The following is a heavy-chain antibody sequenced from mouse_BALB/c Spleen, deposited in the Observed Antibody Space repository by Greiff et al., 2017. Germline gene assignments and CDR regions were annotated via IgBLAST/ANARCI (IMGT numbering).Heavy chain of an antibody. CDR2: ISDGGSYT. J-gene: IGHJ4*01. Sequence: DVMLVESGGGLVKPGGSLKLSCAASGFTFSDYYMYWVRQTPEKRLEWVATISDGGSYTYYPDSVKGRFTISRDNAKNNLYLQMSSLKSEDTAMYYCARANWDYYAMDYWGQGTSVTVSS. D-gene: IGHD4-1*02. CDR3: ARANWDYYAMDY. V-gene: IGHV5-4*02. CDR1: GFTFSDYY.